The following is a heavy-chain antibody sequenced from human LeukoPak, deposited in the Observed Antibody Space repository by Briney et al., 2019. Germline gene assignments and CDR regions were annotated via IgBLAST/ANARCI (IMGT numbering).Heavy chain of an antibody. CDR2: IIPILGIA. V-gene: IGHV1-69*04. CDR3: ARDNLDYGGNPYHFDY. D-gene: IGHD4-17*01. Sequence: SVKVSCKASGGTFSSYAISWVRQAPGQGLEWMGRIIPILGIANYAQKFQGRVTITADKSTSTAYMELSSLRSEDTAVYYCARDNLDYGGNPYHFDYWGQGTLVTVSS. CDR1: GGTFSSYA. J-gene: IGHJ4*02.